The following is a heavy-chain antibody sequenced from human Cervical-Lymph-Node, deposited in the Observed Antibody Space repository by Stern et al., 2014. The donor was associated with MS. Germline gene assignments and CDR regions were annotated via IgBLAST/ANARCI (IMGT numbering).Heavy chain of an antibody. CDR3: ARAMVRGVIYYYYGMDV. CDR2: LAWDDDK. Sequence: QITLKESGPALVKPTQTLTLTCTFSGVSLSTSGMCVSWIRQPPGKDQEWPALLAWDDDKYYSTSLKTRLTISKDTSKNQVVLTMTNMDPVDTATYYCARAMVRGVIYYYYGMDVWGQGTTVTVSS. D-gene: IGHD3-10*01. V-gene: IGHV2-70*01. J-gene: IGHJ6*02. CDR1: GVSLSTSGMC.